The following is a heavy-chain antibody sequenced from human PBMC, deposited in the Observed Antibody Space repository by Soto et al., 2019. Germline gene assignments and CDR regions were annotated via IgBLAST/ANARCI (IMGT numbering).Heavy chain of an antibody. J-gene: IGHJ5*02. CDR1: GDSISTYY. CDR2: IYYTGNT. D-gene: IGHD3-22*01. V-gene: IGHV4-59*01. CDR3: ARYYYDSSGYYYGWFDP. Sequence: SETLSLTCTVSGDSISTYYWSWIRQPPGKGLEWIAYIYYTGNTYYNPSLKSRVTISMDTSKNQFSLKLSSVTAADTAVYYCARYYYDSSGYYYGWFDPWGQGTLVTVSS.